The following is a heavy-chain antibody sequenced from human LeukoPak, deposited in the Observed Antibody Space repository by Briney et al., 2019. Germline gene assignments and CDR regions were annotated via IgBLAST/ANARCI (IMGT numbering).Heavy chain of an antibody. D-gene: IGHD6-19*01. CDR3: ARGLAVAGSSWFDP. V-gene: IGHV3-74*01. CDR2: IKSDGSSR. J-gene: IGHJ5*02. Sequence: GGSLRLSCAASGFSFSTTWMHWVRQVPGKGLVWVSRIKSDGSSRSYVDSVMGRFTISRDNAKNTLYLQLDSLRAEDTAVYYCARGLAVAGSSWFDPWGQGTLVSVSS. CDR1: GFSFSTTW.